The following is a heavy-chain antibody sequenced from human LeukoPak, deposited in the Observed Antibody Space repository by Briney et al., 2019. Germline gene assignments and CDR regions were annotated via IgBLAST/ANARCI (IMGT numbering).Heavy chain of an antibody. CDR2: IKQDGSEK. Sequence: GGSLRLSCVASGFTFSTSWMSWVRQAPGKGLEWVANIKQDGSEKYYVDSVKGRFTISRDNAKNSLYLQMDSLRGEDTAVYYCARCDTAGSYKFYFHYWGQGTLVTVSS. CDR3: ARCDTAGSYKFYFHY. J-gene: IGHJ4*02. D-gene: IGHD3-22*01. CDR1: GFTFSTSW. V-gene: IGHV3-7*03.